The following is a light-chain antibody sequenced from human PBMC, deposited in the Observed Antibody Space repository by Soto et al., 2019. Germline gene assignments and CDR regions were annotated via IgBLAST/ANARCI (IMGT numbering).Light chain of an antibody. CDR2: GNS. J-gene: IGLJ1*01. V-gene: IGLV1-40*01. Sequence: QSVLTQPPSVSGAPGQRATLSCTGSSSKIGAGYDVHWYQQLPGTAPKLLIYGNSNRPSGVPDRFSGSKSGTSASLAITGLQAEDEADYYCQSYDSSLSGYVFGTGTKVTVL. CDR3: QSYDSSLSGYV. CDR1: SSKIGAGYD.